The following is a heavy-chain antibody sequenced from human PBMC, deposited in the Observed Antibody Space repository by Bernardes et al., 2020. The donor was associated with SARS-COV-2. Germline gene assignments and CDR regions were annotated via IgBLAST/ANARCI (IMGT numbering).Heavy chain of an antibody. D-gene: IGHD6-13*01. J-gene: IGHJ3*02. Sequence: RTYYRSKWYNNYAVSVKSRVTINPDTSKNQFSLQLNSVTPEDTGVYYCARYSRWIDDFDIWGQGKMVTVSS. V-gene: IGHV6-1*01. CDR3: ARYSRWIDDFDI. CDR2: TYYRSKWYN.